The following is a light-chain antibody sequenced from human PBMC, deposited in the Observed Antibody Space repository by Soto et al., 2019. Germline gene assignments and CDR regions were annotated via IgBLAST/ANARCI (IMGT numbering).Light chain of an antibody. Sequence: QSALTQPASVSGSPGQSITISCTGTSSDVGSYNLVSWYQHNPGEAPKLMIYEDTKRPSGVSNRYSASKSGNTASLTVSGLQAEDEADYYCCSYVNDNNVLFGGGTKLTFL. CDR2: EDT. CDR1: SSDVGSYNL. V-gene: IGLV2-23*01. CDR3: CSYVNDNNVL. J-gene: IGLJ2*01.